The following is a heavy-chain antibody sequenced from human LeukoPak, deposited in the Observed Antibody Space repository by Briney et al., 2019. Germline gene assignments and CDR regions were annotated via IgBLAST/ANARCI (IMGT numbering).Heavy chain of an antibody. V-gene: IGHV1-69*04. J-gene: IGHJ4*02. D-gene: IGHD3-3*01. CDR2: IIPILGIA. CDR1: GGTFSSYA. CDR3: ARASTILPGDY. Sequence: GSSVKVSCKASGGTFSSYAISWVRQAPGQGLEWMGRIIPILGIANYAQKFQGRVTITADKSTSTAYMELRSLRSDDTAVYYCARASTILPGDYWGQGTLVTVSS.